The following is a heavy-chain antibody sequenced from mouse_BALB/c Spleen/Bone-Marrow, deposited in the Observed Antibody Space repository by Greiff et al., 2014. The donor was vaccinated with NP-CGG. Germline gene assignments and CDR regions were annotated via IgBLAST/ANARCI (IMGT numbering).Heavy chain of an antibody. CDR3: AREGGAMDY. CDR2: ISNLAYSI. V-gene: IGHV5-15*02. J-gene: IGHJ4*01. CDR1: GFTFSDYG. Sequence: VQLKESGGGLVQPGGSRKLSCAASGFTFSDYGMAWVRQAPGKGPEWVAFISNLAYSIYYADTVTGRFTISGENAKNTLYLEVSGLRSEDIAMYYCAREGGAMDYWGQGTSVTVSS.